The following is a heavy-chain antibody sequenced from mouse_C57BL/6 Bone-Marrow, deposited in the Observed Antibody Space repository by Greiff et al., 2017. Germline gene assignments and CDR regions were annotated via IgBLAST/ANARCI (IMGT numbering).Heavy chain of an antibody. J-gene: IGHJ4*01. Sequence: QVQLKESGAELARPGASVKLSCKASGYTFTSYGISWVKQRTRQGLEWIGEIYPRSGNTYYNEKFKGKATLTADKSSSTAYMELRSLTSEDSAVYFCARRPYAMDYWGQGTSVTVSS. CDR1: GYTFTSYG. CDR3: ARRPYAMDY. V-gene: IGHV1-81*01. CDR2: IYPRSGNT.